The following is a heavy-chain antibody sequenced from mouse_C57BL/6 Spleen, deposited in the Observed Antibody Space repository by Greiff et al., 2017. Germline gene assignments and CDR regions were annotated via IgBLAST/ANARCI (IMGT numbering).Heavy chain of an antibody. CDR1: GYSFTGYY. J-gene: IGHJ2*01. Sequence: VQLQQSGPELVKPGASVKISCKAPGYSFTGYYMNWVQQSPEKSLEWIGEINPSTGGTTYNQKFKAKATLTVDKSSSTAYMQLKSLTSEDSAVYYCAKLAVVADYWGQGTTLTVSS. CDR2: INPSTGGT. CDR3: AKLAVVADY. V-gene: IGHV1-42*01. D-gene: IGHD1-1*01.